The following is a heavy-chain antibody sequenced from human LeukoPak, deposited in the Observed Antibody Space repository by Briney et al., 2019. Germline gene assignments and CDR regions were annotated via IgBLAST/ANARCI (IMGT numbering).Heavy chain of an antibody. CDR1: GGSISSYY. V-gene: IGHV4-59*01. CDR2: IYYSGST. Sequence: SETLSLTCTVSGGSISSYYWSWIRQPPGKGLEWIGYIYYSGSTNYNLSLKSRVTISVDTSKNQFSLKLSSVTAADTAVYYCARGARWFWSGSHDAFDIWGQGTMVTVSS. CDR3: ARGARWFWSGSHDAFDI. D-gene: IGHD3-3*01. J-gene: IGHJ3*02.